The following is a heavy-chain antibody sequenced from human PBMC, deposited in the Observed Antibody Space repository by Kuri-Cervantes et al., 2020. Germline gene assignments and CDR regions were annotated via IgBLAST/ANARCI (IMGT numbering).Heavy chain of an antibody. CDR3: ARDYGSGYYGMDV. V-gene: IGHV2-5*02. Sequence: SGPTLVKPTQTLTLTCTVSGFSLSSTGMSVGWIRQPPGKALEWLALIYWDDDKRYNPSLVTRVTITKDTSKNQVVLTMLNMDPVDTATYYCARDYGSGYYGMDVWGQGTTVTVSS. CDR1: GFSLSSTGMS. J-gene: IGHJ6*02. D-gene: IGHD3-10*01. CDR2: IYWDDDK.